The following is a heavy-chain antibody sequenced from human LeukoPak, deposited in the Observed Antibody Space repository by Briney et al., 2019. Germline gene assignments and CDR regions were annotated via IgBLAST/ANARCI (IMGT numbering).Heavy chain of an antibody. D-gene: IGHD3-16*01. J-gene: IGHJ4*02. CDR3: ATQWGSQAFDY. CDR1: GGSISSYY. CDR2: IYYSGST. Sequence: PSETLSLTCTVSGGSISSYYWSWIRQPPGKGLEWIGYIYYSGSTNYNPSLKSRVTISVDTSKNQFSLKLSSVTAADTAVYYCATQWGSQAFDYWGQGTLVTVSS. V-gene: IGHV4-59*08.